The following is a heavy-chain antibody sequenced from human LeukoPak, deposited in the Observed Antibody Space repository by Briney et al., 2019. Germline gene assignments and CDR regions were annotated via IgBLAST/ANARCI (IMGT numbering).Heavy chain of an antibody. J-gene: IGHJ5*02. CDR2: ISSSSSYT. V-gene: IGHV3-11*06. CDR3: ARDRLKDAAAGTSFLFVH. CDR1: GFTFSDYY. D-gene: IGHD6-13*01. Sequence: GGSLRLSCAASGFTFSDYYMSWIRQAPGKGLEWVSYISSSSSYTNYADSVKGRFTISRDNAKNSLYLQMNSLRAEDTAVYYCARDRLKDAAAGTSFLFVHWGQGTLVTVSS.